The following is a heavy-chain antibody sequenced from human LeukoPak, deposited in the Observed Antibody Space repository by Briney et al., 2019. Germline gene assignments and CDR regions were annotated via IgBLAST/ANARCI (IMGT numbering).Heavy chain of an antibody. D-gene: IGHD4-17*01. CDR2: ISSSSSTI. V-gene: IGHV3-48*02. Sequence: GGSLRLSCAASGFTFSSYSMNWVRQAPGKGLEWVSYISSSSSTIYYADSVKGRFTISRDNAKNSLYLQMNSLRDEDTAVYYCARVPDYGDPYYYCYMDVWGKGTPVTVSS. J-gene: IGHJ6*03. CDR3: ARVPDYGDPYYYCYMDV. CDR1: GFTFSSYS.